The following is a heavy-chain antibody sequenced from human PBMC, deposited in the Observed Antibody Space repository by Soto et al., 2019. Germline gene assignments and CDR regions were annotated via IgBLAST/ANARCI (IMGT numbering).Heavy chain of an antibody. Sequence: GGSLRLSCAASGFTFSSYGMHWVRQAPGKGLEGVAVISYDGSNKYYADSVKGRFTISRDNSKNTLYLQMNSLRAEDTAVYYCAKDAGEQQVWDDWGQGTMVTVSS. CDR3: AKDAGEQQVWDD. V-gene: IGHV3-30*18. CDR2: ISYDGSNK. J-gene: IGHJ3*01. D-gene: IGHD3-16*01. CDR1: GFTFSSYG.